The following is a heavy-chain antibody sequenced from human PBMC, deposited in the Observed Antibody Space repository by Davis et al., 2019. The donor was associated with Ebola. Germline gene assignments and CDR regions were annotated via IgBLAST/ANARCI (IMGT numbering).Heavy chain of an antibody. J-gene: IGHJ6*02. V-gene: IGHV3-30-3*01. CDR3: ARERGTVIHTYGMDV. Sequence: GESLKISCAASGFTFSSYAMHWVRQAPAKGLEWVAVISYDGSNKYYADSVKGRFTISRDNSKNTLYLQMNSLRAEDTAVYYCARERGTVIHTYGMDVWGQGTTVTVSS. CDR1: GFTFSSYA. D-gene: IGHD3-22*01. CDR2: ISYDGSNK.